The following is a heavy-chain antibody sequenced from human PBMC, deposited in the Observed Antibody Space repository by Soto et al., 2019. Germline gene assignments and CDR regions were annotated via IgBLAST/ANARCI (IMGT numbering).Heavy chain of an antibody. D-gene: IGHD4-4*01. V-gene: IGHV3-23*01. J-gene: IGHJ5*02. Sequence: GGSLRLSCAASGFTFSSYAMSWVRQAPGKGLEWVSSISGSSSSIYYADSVKGRFTISRDNAKNSLYLQMNSLRAEDTAVYYCARAIMTTVTPLAWGQGTLVTVSS. CDR3: ARAIMTTVTPLA. CDR1: GFTFSSYA. CDR2: ISGSSSSI.